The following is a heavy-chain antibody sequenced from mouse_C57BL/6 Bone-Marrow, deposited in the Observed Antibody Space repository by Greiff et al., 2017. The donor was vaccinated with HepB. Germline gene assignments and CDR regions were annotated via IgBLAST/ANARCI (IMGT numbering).Heavy chain of an antibody. CDR2: IYPRSGNT. CDR3: TYDYDPWFAY. Sequence: VKLQESGAELARPGASVKLSCKASGYTFTSYGISWVKQRTGQGLEWIGEIYPRSGNTYYNEKFKGKATLTADKSSSTAYMQLSSLTSEDSAVYFCTYDYDPWFAYWGQGTLVTVSA. J-gene: IGHJ3*01. V-gene: IGHV1-81*01. CDR1: GYTFTSYG. D-gene: IGHD2-4*01.